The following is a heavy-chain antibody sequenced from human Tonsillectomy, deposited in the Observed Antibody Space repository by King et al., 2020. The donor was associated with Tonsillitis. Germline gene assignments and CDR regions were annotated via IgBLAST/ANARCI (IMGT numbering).Heavy chain of an antibody. Sequence: QLQESGPGLVKPSETLSLTCTVSGGSISSYYWSWIRQPPGKGLEWIGYIYDSGTTNYNPSLKSRVTISVDTSKNQFSLKLSSVTAADTAVYYCARESSSYSPYYYYYGMDVWGQGTTVTVSS. D-gene: IGHD3-22*01. V-gene: IGHV4-59*01. CDR3: ARESSSYSPYYYYYGMDV. J-gene: IGHJ6*02. CDR1: GGSISSYY. CDR2: IYDSGTT.